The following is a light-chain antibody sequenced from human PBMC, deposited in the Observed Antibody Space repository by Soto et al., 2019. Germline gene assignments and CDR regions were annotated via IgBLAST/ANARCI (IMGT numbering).Light chain of an antibody. V-gene: IGKV4-1*01. J-gene: IGKJ1*01. CDR3: QQYYSSPPT. Sequence: DIVMTQSPDSRAVSLGERATSNCKSSLSVLYSSNNKNYLAWYQQKPGQPPKLLIYWASTRESGVPDRFSGSGSGTDLTLTISSLQAEDVAVYYGQQYYSSPPTFGQGTKLEIK. CDR2: WAS. CDR1: LSVLYSSNNKNY.